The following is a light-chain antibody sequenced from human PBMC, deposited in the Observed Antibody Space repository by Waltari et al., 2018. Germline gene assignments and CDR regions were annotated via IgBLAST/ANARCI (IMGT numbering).Light chain of an antibody. CDR3: GTWDSSLSAWV. CDR2: ENN. Sequence: QSVLTQPPSVSAAPGPKVTIPCSGSSSNIGTNYVSWNPQLPGTAPKLLIYENNKRPSGIPDRFSGSKSGTSATLGITGLQTGDEADYYCGTWDSSLSAWVFGGGTKLTVL. CDR1: SSNIGTNY. V-gene: IGLV1-51*02. J-gene: IGLJ3*02.